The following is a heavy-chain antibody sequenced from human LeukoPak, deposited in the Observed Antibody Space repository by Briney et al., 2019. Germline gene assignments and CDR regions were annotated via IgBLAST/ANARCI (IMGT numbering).Heavy chain of an antibody. D-gene: IGHD6-6*01. CDR3: ARENRIAARPFDY. Sequence: SETLSLTCAIYGGSLSGYYWSWIRQPPGKGLEWIGEINHSGSTNYNPSLKSRVTISVDTSKNQFSLKLSSVTAADTAVYYCARENRIAARPFDYWGQGTLVTVSS. J-gene: IGHJ4*02. V-gene: IGHV4-34*01. CDR1: GGSLSGYY. CDR2: INHSGST.